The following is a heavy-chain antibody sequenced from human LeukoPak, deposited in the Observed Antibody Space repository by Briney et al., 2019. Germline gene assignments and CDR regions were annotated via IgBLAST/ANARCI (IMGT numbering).Heavy chain of an antibody. CDR2: ISGSGGST. D-gene: IGHD5-18*01. Sequence: GGSLRLSCAASGFTFSSYAMSWVRQAPGKGLEWVSAISGSGGSTYYADSVKGRFTISRDNSKNTLYLQMNSLRAEDTAVYYCAKDPRTTGGYVDTAMVPDYWGRGTPVTVSS. CDR1: GFTFSSYA. J-gene: IGHJ4*02. V-gene: IGHV3-23*01. CDR3: AKDPRTTGGYVDTAMVPDY.